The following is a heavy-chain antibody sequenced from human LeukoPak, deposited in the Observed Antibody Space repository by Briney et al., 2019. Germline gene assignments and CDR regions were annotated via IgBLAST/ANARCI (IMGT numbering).Heavy chain of an antibody. CDR2: IKQDGSEK. J-gene: IGHJ4*02. CDR3: ARTCTSTSCYVDAY. D-gene: IGHD2-2*01. V-gene: IGHV3-7*03. Sequence: GANIKQDGSEKYYVDSVKGRFTISRDNAKNSLYLHMNSLRAEDTAVYYCARTCTSTSCYVDAYWGQGTLVTVSS.